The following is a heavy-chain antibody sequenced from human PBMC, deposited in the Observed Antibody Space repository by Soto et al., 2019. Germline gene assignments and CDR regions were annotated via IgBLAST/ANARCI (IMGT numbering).Heavy chain of an antibody. J-gene: IGHJ6*02. Sequence: PVGSLRLSCAASGFTFSSYGMHWVRQAPGKGLEWVALISYDGSNKYYADSVKGRFTISRDNSKNTLYPQMNSLRAEDTAVYYCAKDVVVGATPGLGDYYYYYGMDVWGQGTTVTVSS. CDR3: AKDVVVGATPGLGDYYYYYGMDV. D-gene: IGHD1-26*01. CDR1: GFTFSSYG. CDR2: ISYDGSNK. V-gene: IGHV3-30*18.